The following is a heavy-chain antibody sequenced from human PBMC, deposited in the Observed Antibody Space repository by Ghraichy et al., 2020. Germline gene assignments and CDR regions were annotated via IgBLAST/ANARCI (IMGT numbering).Heavy chain of an antibody. D-gene: IGHD4-17*01. J-gene: IGHJ4*02. CDR2: IKADGSER. Sequence: GGSLRLSCSGSGFSFSRHWMSWVRQAPRKGLEWVASIKADGSERHYVDSVKGRFTLSRDNAENSVSLEMNSLRAEDTAIYYCARDPYGDYKYGGTDYWGQGTLVAVSS. V-gene: IGHV3-7*01. CDR1: GFSFSRHW. CDR3: ARDPYGDYKYGGTDY.